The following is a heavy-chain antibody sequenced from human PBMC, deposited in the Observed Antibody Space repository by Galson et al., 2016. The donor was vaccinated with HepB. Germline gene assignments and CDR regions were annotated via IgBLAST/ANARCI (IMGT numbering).Heavy chain of an antibody. CDR3: ARDWTAAVVRYSFDI. CDR1: GFIFSSYS. V-gene: IGHV3-48*02. Sequence: SLRLSCAASGFIFSSYSMNWVRQAPGKGLEWVSYISGSSHSIYYADSVKGRFTISRDNAKNSLYLQMNSLRDEDTAVYYCARDWTAAVVRYSFDIWGRGTMVTVSS. CDR2: ISGSSHSI. D-gene: IGHD6-13*01. J-gene: IGHJ3*02.